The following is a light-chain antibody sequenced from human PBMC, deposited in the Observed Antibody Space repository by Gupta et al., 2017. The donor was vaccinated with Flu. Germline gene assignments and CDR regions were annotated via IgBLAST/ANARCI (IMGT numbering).Light chain of an antibody. CDR1: QSISSW. J-gene: IGKJ1*01. Sequence: SPSTLSASVGDRVTSTCRASQSISSWLYWYQQRPGKAPRLLIYKASNLESGVPSRFSGSGFGTEFTLTINRLQPDDFATYYCQEYNSYWAFGQGTKVEIK. CDR2: KAS. CDR3: QEYNSYWA. V-gene: IGKV1-5*03.